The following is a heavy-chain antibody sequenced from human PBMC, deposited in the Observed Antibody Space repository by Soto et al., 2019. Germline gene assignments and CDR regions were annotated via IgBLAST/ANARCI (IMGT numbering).Heavy chain of an antibody. CDR3: ARVGRYCSSTSCYMSWFDP. D-gene: IGHD2-2*02. J-gene: IGHJ5*02. CDR2: INPSAGNA. Sequence: VQLVQSGAEVKKPGASVKVSCKASGYTFTSYYMHWVRQAPGQGLEWMGIINPSAGNAGYAEKFQGRVTMTRDTCTSTVYMELSSLRSEDTAVYYCARVGRYCSSTSCYMSWFDPWGQGTLVTVSS. V-gene: IGHV1-46*01. CDR1: GYTFTSYY.